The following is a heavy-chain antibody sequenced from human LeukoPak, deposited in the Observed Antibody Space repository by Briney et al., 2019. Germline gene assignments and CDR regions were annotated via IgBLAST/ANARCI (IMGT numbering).Heavy chain of an antibody. J-gene: IGHJ4*02. Sequence: GGSLRLSSAASGFTFNKYPMHWVRQAPGKGLEWVALISSDGRDNYYADSVKGRFTISRDNSKNTLYLQMNSVRAEDTAVYYCAREGYCSGGSCWGYFDYWGQETLVTVSS. V-gene: IGHV3-30*04. D-gene: IGHD2-15*01. CDR3: AREGYCSGGSCWGYFDY. CDR2: ISSDGRDN. CDR1: GFTFNKYP.